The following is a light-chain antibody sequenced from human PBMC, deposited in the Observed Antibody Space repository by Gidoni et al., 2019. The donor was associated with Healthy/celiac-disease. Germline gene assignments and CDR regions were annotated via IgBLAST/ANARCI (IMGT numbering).Light chain of an antibody. Sequence: EIVWTQSPATLPLSPGERATLSCRASQSVSSYLAWYHQKPGQAPRLLIYDASNRATGIPARFSGSGSGTDFTLTISSLEPEDFAVYYCQQRSNWSWTFGQGTKVEIK. CDR3: QQRSNWSWT. V-gene: IGKV3-11*01. CDR1: QSVSSY. J-gene: IGKJ1*01. CDR2: DAS.